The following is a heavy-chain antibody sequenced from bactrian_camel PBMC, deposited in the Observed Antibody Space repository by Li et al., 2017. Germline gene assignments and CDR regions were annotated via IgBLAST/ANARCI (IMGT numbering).Heavy chain of an antibody. V-gene: IGHV3S36*01. D-gene: IGHD7*01. J-gene: IGHJ4*01. Sequence: VQLVESGGGSVQAGGSLRLSCVGSGFLFENYWMFWVRQAPGKGLEWISSIHYNGDITGYADSVKGRFTISKDNAKNTTYLQMNSLKEEDTAVYYCQSFSKDTGPHQGTQVTVS. CDR2: IHYNGDIT. CDR1: GFLFENYW.